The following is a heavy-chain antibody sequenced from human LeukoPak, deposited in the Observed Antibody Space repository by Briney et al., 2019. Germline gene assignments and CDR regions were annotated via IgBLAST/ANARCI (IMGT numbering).Heavy chain of an antibody. D-gene: IGHD3-3*01. V-gene: IGHV3-7*01. CDR1: GFTFSSYW. CDR3: ARERTTIFGVVIHYYYYYYMDV. Sequence: GGSLRLSCATSGFTFSSYWMSWVRQAPGKGLEWVANIKQDGSEEYYVDSVKGRFTISRDNAKNSLYLQMNSLRAEDTAVYYCARERTTIFGVVIHYYYYYYMDVWGKGTTVTVSS. CDR2: IKQDGSEE. J-gene: IGHJ6*03.